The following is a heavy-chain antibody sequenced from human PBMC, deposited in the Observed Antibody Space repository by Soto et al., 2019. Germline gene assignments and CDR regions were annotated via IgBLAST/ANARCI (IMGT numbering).Heavy chain of an antibody. V-gene: IGHV1-69*04. CDR3: ARAITYYYDSSGSDAFDI. J-gene: IGHJ3*02. D-gene: IGHD3-22*01. CDR1: GYTFTSYG. Sequence: SVKVSCKASGYTFTSYGISWVRQAPGQGLEWMGRIIPILGIANYAQKFQGRVTITADKSTSTAYMELSSLRSEDTAVYYCARAITYYYDSSGSDAFDIWGQGTMVTVSS. CDR2: IIPILGIA.